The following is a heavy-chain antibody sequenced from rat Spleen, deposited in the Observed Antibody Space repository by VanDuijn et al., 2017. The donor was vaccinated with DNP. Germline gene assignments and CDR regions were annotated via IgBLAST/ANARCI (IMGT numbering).Heavy chain of an antibody. CDR3: ARGGNTPFDY. D-gene: IGHD1-11*01. CDR2: ISSGGST. V-gene: IGHV2S12*01. CDR1: GFSLTSNG. Sequence: QVQLKESGPGLVQPSQTLSLTCTVSGFSLTSNGVSWVRQPPGKGLEWIAAISSGGSTYYNSALKSRLSISRDTSKSQVFLEMTSLQTEDIGIYYCARGGNTPFDYWGQGVMVTVSS. J-gene: IGHJ2*01.